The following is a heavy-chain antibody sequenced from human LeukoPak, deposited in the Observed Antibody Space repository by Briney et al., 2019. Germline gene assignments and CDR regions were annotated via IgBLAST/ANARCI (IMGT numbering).Heavy chain of an antibody. Sequence: SQTLSLTCAVSGGSISSGHYSWNWIRQHPGKGLEWIGYIYYSGCTYYNPSLKSRVTISVDTSKNQFSLKLSSVTAADTAVYYCARGPGIVGATDFDYWGQGTLVTVSS. J-gene: IGHJ4*02. CDR1: GGSISSGHYS. CDR2: IYYSGCT. CDR3: ARGPGIVGATDFDY. D-gene: IGHD1-26*01. V-gene: IGHV4-31*11.